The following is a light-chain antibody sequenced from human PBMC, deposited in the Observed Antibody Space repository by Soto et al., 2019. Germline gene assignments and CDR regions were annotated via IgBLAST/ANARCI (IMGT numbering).Light chain of an antibody. J-gene: IGLJ1*01. CDR1: SSDVGGYNY. CDR3: SSYTITSTYV. Sequence: QSVLTQPASVSGSPGQSITISCTGTSSDVGGYNYVSWYQQHPGKAPKLMIYEVSDRPSGVSNRFSGSKSGNTASLTISGLQAEDEADYYCSSYTITSTYVFGIGTKVTV. V-gene: IGLV2-14*01. CDR2: EVS.